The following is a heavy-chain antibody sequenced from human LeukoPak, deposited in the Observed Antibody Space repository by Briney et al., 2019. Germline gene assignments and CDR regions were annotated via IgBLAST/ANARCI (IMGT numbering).Heavy chain of an antibody. J-gene: IGHJ4*02. CDR2: IIPIFGTA. V-gene: IGHV1-69*06. CDR3: ARELEYSYGSFDY. D-gene: IGHD5-18*01. CDR1: GGTFSSYA. Sequence: SVKVSCKASGGTFSSYAISWVRQAPGQGLEWMGGIIPIFGTANYAQKFQGRVTITADKSTSTAYRELSSLRSENTAVYYCARELEYSYGSFDYWGQGAPVTVSS.